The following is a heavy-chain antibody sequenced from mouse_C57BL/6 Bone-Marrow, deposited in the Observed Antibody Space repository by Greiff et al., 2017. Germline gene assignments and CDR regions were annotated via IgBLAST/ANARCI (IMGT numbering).Heavy chain of an antibody. J-gene: IGHJ3*01. CDR1: GYAFSSYW. CDR2: IYPGDGDT. V-gene: IGHV1-80*01. CDR3: ARSFYGSIPFAY. D-gene: IGHD1-1*01. Sequence: QVQLQQSGAELVKPGASVKISCKASGYAFSSYWMNWVKQRPGKGLAWIGQIYPGDGDTKYNGKFKGKATLTADKSASTAYMQLRSLTSEDSAVYFCARSFYGSIPFAYWGQGTLVTVSA.